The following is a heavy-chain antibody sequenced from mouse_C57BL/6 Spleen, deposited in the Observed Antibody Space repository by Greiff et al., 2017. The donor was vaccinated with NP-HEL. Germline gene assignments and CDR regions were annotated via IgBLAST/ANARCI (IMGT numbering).Heavy chain of an antibody. Sequence: VQLQQSGPGLVAPSQSLSITCTVSGFSLTSYGVHWVRQPPGKGLEWLVVIWSDGSTTYNSALKSRLSLSKDNSKSQVFLKMNSLQTDDTAMYYCARQAYYSNYEFAYWGQGTLVTVSA. D-gene: IGHD2-5*01. CDR3: ARQAYYSNYEFAY. V-gene: IGHV2-6-1*01. J-gene: IGHJ3*01. CDR1: GFSLTSYG. CDR2: IWSDGST.